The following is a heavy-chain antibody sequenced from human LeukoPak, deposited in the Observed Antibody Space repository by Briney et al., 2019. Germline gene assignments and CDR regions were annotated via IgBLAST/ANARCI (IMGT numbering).Heavy chain of an antibody. CDR2: ISGSGGST. D-gene: IGHD3-10*01. CDR3: AKDQRGVYTSYYFDY. CDR1: GFTFSGYA. Sequence: GGSLRLSCAASGFTFSGYAMSWVRQAPGKGLEWVSAISGSGGSTYYADSVKGRFTISRDNSKNTLYLQMNSLRAEDTAVYYCAKDQRGVYTSYYFDYWGQGTLVTVSS. J-gene: IGHJ4*02. V-gene: IGHV3-23*01.